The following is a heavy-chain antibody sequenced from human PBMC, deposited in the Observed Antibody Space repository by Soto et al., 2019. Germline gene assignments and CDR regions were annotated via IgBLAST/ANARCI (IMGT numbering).Heavy chain of an antibody. CDR2: IYYSGST. J-gene: IGHJ4*02. V-gene: IGHV4-61*05. CDR1: GGSISSSSYY. Sequence: PSETLSLTCTVSGGSISSSSYYWGWIRQPPGKGLEWIGYIYYSGSTNYNPSLKSRVTISVDTSKNQFSLKLSSVTAADTAVYYCARLGFGELLGPDYWGQGTLVTV. CDR3: ARLGFGELLGPDY. D-gene: IGHD3-10*01.